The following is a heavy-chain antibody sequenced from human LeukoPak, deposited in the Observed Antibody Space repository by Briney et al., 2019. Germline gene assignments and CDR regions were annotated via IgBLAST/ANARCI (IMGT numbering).Heavy chain of an antibody. Sequence: PGGSLRLSCAASGFTFSDYYMSWIRQAPGKGLEWVAFIRYDGSNKYYADSVKGRFTISRDNSKNTLYLQMNSLRAEDTAVYYCANIIAAAGTGAFDIWGQGTMVTVSS. CDR1: GFTFSDYY. CDR2: IRYDGSNK. V-gene: IGHV3-30*02. CDR3: ANIIAAAGTGAFDI. J-gene: IGHJ3*02. D-gene: IGHD6-13*01.